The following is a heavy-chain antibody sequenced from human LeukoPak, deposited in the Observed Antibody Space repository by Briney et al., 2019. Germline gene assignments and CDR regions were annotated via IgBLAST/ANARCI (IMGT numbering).Heavy chain of an antibody. D-gene: IGHD5-24*01. J-gene: IGHJ4*02. V-gene: IGHV4-34*01. CDR1: GGSFSGYY. Sequence: SETLSLTCAVYGGSFSGYYWSWIRQPPGKGLEWIGKINHSGSTNYNPSLKSRVTISVDTSKNQFSLKLSSVTAADTAVYYCATHPMATIPYYFDYWGQGTLVTVSS. CDR2: INHSGST. CDR3: ATHPMATIPYYFDY.